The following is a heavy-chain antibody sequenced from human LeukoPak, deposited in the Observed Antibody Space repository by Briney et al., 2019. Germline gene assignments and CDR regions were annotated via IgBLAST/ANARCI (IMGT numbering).Heavy chain of an antibody. Sequence: GGSLRLSCVASGFSFSTYNMLWVRQTPGKGLEWLFYINTAGSAVHYADSVKDRFTFSRDNAKNSLYLQMNSLRVEDTAIYYRARVGSRGDWFDYGGQGPRVTVPS. CDR1: GFSFSTYN. CDR3: ARVGSRGDWFDY. D-gene: IGHD1-26*01. J-gene: IGHJ5*01. V-gene: IGHV3-48*01. CDR2: INTAGSAV.